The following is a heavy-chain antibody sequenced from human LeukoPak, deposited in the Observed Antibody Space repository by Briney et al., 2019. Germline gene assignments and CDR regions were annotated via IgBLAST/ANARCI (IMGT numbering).Heavy chain of an antibody. CDR2: IYHSGST. D-gene: IGHD3-10*01. V-gene: IGHV4-4*02. CDR1: GGSISSSNW. CDR3: ARYGSGSYYYFDY. J-gene: IGHJ4*02. Sequence: SGTVSLTCAVSGGSISSSNWWSWVRQPPGQGLEWIGEIYHSGSTNYNSSLKSRVTISADKAKNQFSLKLSSVTAADTAVYYCARYGSGSYYYFDYWGQGTLVTVSS.